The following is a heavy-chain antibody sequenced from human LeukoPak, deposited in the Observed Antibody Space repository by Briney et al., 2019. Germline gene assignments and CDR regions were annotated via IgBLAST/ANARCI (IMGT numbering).Heavy chain of an antibody. D-gene: IGHD2-15*01. CDR2: ISAYNGNT. Sequence: GASVKVSCKASGYTFTSYGISWVRQAPGQGLEWMGWISAYNGNTNYAQKLQGRVTMTTDTSTSTAYMELRSLRSDDTAVYHCARSRSGGTSRDAFDIWGQGTMVTVSS. CDR3: ARSRSGGTSRDAFDI. CDR1: GYTFTSYG. J-gene: IGHJ3*02. V-gene: IGHV1-18*01.